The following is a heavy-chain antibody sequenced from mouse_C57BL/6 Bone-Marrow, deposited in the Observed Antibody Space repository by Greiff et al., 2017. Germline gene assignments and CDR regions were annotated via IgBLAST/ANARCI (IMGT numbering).Heavy chain of an antibody. Sequence: QVQLQQPGAELVRPGSSVKLSCKASGYTFTSYWMAWVKQRPGQGLEWIGNIYPSNGETHYNQKFKDKATLTVDKSSSTAYMQLSSLTSEDSAVDYSARDGEFAYWGQGTRVTVSA. V-gene: IGHV1-61*01. CDR2: IYPSNGET. CDR3: ARDGEFAY. CDR1: GYTFTSYW. J-gene: IGHJ3*01.